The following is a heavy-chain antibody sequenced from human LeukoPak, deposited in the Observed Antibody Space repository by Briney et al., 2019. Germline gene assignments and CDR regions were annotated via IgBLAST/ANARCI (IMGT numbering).Heavy chain of an antibody. D-gene: IGHD6-19*01. CDR2: IKQDGSEK. J-gene: IGHJ4*02. CDR1: GFTFSSYW. Sequence: GGSLRLSCAASGFTFSSYWMSWVRQAPGKGLEWVANIKQDGSEKYYVDSVKGRFTISRDNAKNSLYLQMNSLRAEDTAVHYCASLRGRSIAVAGTDYWGQGTLVTVSS. CDR3: ASLRGRSIAVAGTDY. V-gene: IGHV3-7*02.